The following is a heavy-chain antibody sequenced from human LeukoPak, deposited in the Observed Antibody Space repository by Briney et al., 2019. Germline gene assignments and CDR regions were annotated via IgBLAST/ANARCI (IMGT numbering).Heavy chain of an antibody. CDR1: GVSMRRYY. Sequence: ETQSLPCSVWGVSMRRYYWSWMGQPPGSGGNGMGCIYYIGWNNYNHSLNRRSTISVGTSKNQFALNDTSVSAADTAVYYCARAVLTMVRVSFAFDIWGQGTMVTVSS. CDR3: ARAVLTMVRVSFAFDI. J-gene: IGHJ3*02. CDR2: IYYIGWN. V-gene: IGHV4-59*01. D-gene: IGHD3-10*01.